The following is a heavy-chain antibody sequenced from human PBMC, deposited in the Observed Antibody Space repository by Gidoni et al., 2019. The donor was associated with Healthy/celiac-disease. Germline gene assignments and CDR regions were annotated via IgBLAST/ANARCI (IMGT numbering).Heavy chain of an antibody. J-gene: IGHJ3*02. V-gene: IGHV3-66*01. CDR1: GFTVSSNY. D-gene: IGHD1-26*01. CDR3: ARVGIDAFDI. CDR2: IYSGGST. Sequence: EVQLAEPGSSLVQTGWSLRLSCAPTGFTVSSNYMSWVRQATGKGLAWVSVIYSGGSTYYADSVKGRFTISRDNSKNTLYLQMNSLRAEDTAVYYCARVGIDAFDIWGQGTMVTVSS.